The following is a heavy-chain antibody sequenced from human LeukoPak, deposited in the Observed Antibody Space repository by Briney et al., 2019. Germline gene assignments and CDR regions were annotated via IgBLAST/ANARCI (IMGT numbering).Heavy chain of an antibody. J-gene: IGHJ4*02. CDR2: TVSRGTT. CDR1: GFTFTSDA. CDR3: ARDSRNGWYGALDY. D-gene: IGHD6-19*01. V-gene: IGHV3-23*01. Sequence: GGSLRLSCVASGFTFTSDAMNWVRQAPGKGLEWVSSTVSRGTTQYADSVKGRFTISRDNSKNTLYLQMNSLRAEDTAVYYCARDSRNGWYGALDYWGQGTLVTVSS.